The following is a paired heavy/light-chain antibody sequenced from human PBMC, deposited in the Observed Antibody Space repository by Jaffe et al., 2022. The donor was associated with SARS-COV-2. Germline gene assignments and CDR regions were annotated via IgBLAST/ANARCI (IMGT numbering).Heavy chain of an antibody. CDR3: ARSETTGFYY. V-gene: IGHV4-59*01. J-gene: IGHJ4*02. Sequence: QVQLRESGPGLVKPSETLSLTCTVSGGSINNYYWNWLRQPPGKELEWIGYVYDGGSTSYNPSLKSRVTISVDTSTNQLSLKLTSVTAADTAVYYCARSETTGFYYWGQGTRVTVSS. CDR2: VYDGGST. D-gene: IGHD3-9*01. CDR1: GGSINNYY.
Light chain of an antibody. J-gene: IGKJ2*01. Sequence: DIVMTQSPDSLAVSLGERAIINCKSSQSVLNSSNKKNYLAWYQQKAGQPPKLLIYRASSRESGVPDRFSGSASGTDFTLTISSLQAEDVAIYYCQQYYTTPYTFGQGTKLEI. CDR2: RAS. V-gene: IGKV4-1*01. CDR1: QSVLNSSNKKNY. CDR3: QQYYTTPYT.